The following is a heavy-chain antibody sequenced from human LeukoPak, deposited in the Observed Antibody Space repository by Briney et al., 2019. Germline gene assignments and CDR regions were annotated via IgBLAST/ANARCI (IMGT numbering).Heavy chain of an antibody. CDR3: ARCIAGFDAFDI. CDR1: GFTFSSNY. J-gene: IGHJ3*02. V-gene: IGHV3-53*01. D-gene: IGHD6-13*01. CDR2: IYSGGST. Sequence: GGSLRLSCAASGFTFSSNYMSWVRQAPGKGMEWVSVIYSGGSTYYPDSVKGRFTISRENSKNTWYLQMNSLRAEDTAVYYCARCIAGFDAFDIWGEGTMVTVSS.